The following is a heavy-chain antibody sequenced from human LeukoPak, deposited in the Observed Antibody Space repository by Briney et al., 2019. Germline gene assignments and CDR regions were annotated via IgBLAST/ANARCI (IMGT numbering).Heavy chain of an antibody. J-gene: IGHJ3*02. V-gene: IGHV1-69*13. CDR3: ARAVVPAATPDAFDI. D-gene: IGHD2-2*02. CDR1: GGTFSSYA. CDR2: IIPIFGTA. Sequence: SVKVSXKASGGTFSSYAISWVRQAPGQGLEWMGGIIPIFGTANYAQKFQGRITITADESTSTAYMELSSLRSEDTAVYYCARAVVPAATPDAFDIWGQGTMVTVSS.